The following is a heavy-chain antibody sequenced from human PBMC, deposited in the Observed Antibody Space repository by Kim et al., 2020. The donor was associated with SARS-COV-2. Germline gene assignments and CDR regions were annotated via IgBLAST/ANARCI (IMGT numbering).Heavy chain of an antibody. Sequence: SETLSLTCTVSGGSISSSSYYWGWIRQPPGKGLEWIGSIYYSGSTYYNPSLKSRVTISVDTSKNQFSLKLSSVTAADTAVYYCARARGSSGFRHAFDIWGQGTMVTVSS. CDR3: ARARGSSGFRHAFDI. J-gene: IGHJ3*02. V-gene: IGHV4-39*07. CDR1: GGSISSSSYY. CDR2: IYYSGST. D-gene: IGHD6-19*01.